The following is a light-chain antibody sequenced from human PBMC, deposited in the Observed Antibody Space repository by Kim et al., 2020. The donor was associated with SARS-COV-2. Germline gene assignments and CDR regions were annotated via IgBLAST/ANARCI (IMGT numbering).Light chain of an antibody. V-gene: IGLV1-47*01. CDR3: AAWDDSLRGRV. CDR1: NSNIETNY. Sequence: QLVLTQSPSASGTPGQRVTITCSGSNSNIETNYVSWHQQLPGAAPKALIYENDQRPSGVPDRFSGSKSGTSASLVISGLRSEDEADYYCAAWDDSLRGRVFGGGTQLTVL. CDR2: END. J-gene: IGLJ3*02.